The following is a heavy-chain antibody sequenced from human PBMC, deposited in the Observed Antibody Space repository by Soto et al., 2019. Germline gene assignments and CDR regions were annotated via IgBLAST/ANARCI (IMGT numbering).Heavy chain of an antibody. D-gene: IGHD5-12*01. CDR1: GFTFSSYE. CDR3: ARVRRGYSSVIIDY. CDR2: VSGSGGTL. Sequence: LRLSCAASGFTFSSYEMNWVRQAPGKGLKWVSYVSGSGGTLHYADSVRGRFTISRDNAKNSLYLQMNSLRLEDTAVYYCARVRRGYSSVIIDYWGQGTLVTVSS. J-gene: IGHJ4*02. V-gene: IGHV3-48*03.